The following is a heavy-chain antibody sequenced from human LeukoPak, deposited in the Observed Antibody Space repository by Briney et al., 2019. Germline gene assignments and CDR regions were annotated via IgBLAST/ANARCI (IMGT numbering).Heavy chain of an antibody. Sequence: KTSETLSLTCTVSGGSISSYYWSWIRQPPGKGLEWIGYIYYSGSTNYNPSLKSRVTISVDTSKNQFSLKLSSVTAADTAVYYCARVKVATIMEVRYYYYYYMDVWGKGTTVTISS. J-gene: IGHJ6*03. CDR1: GGSISSYY. D-gene: IGHD5-12*01. CDR3: ARVKVATIMEVRYYYYYYMDV. V-gene: IGHV4-59*01. CDR2: IYYSGST.